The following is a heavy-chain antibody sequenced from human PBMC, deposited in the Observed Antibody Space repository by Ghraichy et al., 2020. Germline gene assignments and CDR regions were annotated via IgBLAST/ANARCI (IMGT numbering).Heavy chain of an antibody. CDR1: GFTFSSYA. J-gene: IGHJ4*02. Sequence: GGSLRLSCAASGFTFSSYAMSWVRQAPGKGLEWVSSISGSGSTTYYADSVKGRFTISRDNSKNTLYLQMNSLRAEDTAVYYCAKGYYDSSGYYHFDYWGQGTLVTVSS. V-gene: IGHV3-23*01. CDR2: ISGSGSTT. CDR3: AKGYYDSSGYYHFDY. D-gene: IGHD3-22*01.